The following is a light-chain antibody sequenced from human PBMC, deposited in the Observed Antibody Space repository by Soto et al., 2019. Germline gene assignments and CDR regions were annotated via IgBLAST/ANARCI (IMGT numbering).Light chain of an antibody. CDR2: DVN. CDR1: SSDVGGYNY. J-gene: IGLJ2*01. V-gene: IGLV2-14*03. CDR3: SSFTGSSTL. Sequence: QSALTQPASVSGSPGQSITISCTGTSSDVGGYNYVSWYQQHPDKAPKLMIYDVNNRPSGVSNRFSGSKSGNTASLTISGLQAEEEADYYCSSFTGSSTLFGGGTKLTVL.